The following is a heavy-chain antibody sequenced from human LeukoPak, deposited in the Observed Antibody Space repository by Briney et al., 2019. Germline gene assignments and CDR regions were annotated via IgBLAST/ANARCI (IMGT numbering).Heavy chain of an antibody. V-gene: IGHV1-18*01. J-gene: IGHJ4*02. CDR1: GYTFSNYC. CDR2: ISVYKGNT. Sequence: ASVKVSCKASGYTFSNYCISWVRQAPGQGLEWMGWISVYKGNTIYAQKVQGRLTMTVDTTTSTAYMELRRLRSDDTAVYYCARDLSGGVAGYFDYWGQGTLVTVSS. D-gene: IGHD6-19*01. CDR3: ARDLSGGVAGYFDY.